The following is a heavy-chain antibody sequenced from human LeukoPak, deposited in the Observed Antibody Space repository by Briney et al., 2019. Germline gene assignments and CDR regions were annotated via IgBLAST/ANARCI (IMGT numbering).Heavy chain of an antibody. J-gene: IGHJ4*02. CDR1: GDSFNEYS. D-gene: IGHD5-24*01. V-gene: IGHV4-59*01. Sequence: PSETLSLTCSVFGDSFNEYSWNCVRQPPGKGLQWIGYIYHNGNSNYNPSLKGRLTISVDTAKNQFSLKLTSVAAADTAVYYCARDGGLQSHFDYWGQGALVTVSS. CDR2: IYHNGNS. CDR3: ARDGGLQSHFDY.